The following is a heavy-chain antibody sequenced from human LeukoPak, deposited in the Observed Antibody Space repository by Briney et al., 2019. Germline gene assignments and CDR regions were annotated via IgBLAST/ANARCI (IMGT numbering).Heavy chain of an antibody. Sequence: ASVKVSCKASGYTFTSYTLHWVRQAPGQWLEWMGWINAGNANTKYSQKFQGRPTITRDTSASTAYMELSSLRSEDTAVYYCAREVSAVGDYWGQGTLVTVSS. J-gene: IGHJ4*02. V-gene: IGHV1-3*01. CDR1: GYTFTSYT. D-gene: IGHD6-19*01. CDR2: INAGNANT. CDR3: AREVSAVGDY.